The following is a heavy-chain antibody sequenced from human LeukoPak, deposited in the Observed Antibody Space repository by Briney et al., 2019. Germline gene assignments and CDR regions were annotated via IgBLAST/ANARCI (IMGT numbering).Heavy chain of an antibody. CDR3: ARDRSSGSYYRWTDY. Sequence: PGGPLRLSCAASGFTFSDYYMSWIRQAPGKGLEWVSYISSSGSTIYYADSVKGRFTISRDNAKNSLYLQMNSLRAEDTAVYYCARDRSSGSYYRWTDYWGQGTLVTVSS. CDR1: GFTFSDYY. CDR2: ISSSGSTI. V-gene: IGHV3-11*04. D-gene: IGHD1-26*01. J-gene: IGHJ4*02.